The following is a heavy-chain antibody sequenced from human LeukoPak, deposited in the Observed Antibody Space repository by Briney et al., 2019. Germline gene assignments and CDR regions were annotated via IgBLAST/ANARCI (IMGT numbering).Heavy chain of an antibody. D-gene: IGHD3-22*01. CDR3: AGETQYYYDSSGPSQAFDI. J-gene: IGHJ3*02. V-gene: IGHV4-30-2*01. CDR2: IYHSGST. Sequence: SETLSLTCAVSGGSISSGGYSWSWIRQPPGKGLEWIGYIYHSGSTYYNPSLQSRVTISVDRSKNQFSLKLSSVTAADTAVYYCAGETQYYYDSSGPSQAFDIWGQGTMVTASS. CDR1: GGSISSGGYS.